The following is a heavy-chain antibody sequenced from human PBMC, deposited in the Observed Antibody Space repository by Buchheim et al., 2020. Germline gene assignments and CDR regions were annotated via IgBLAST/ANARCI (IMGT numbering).Heavy chain of an antibody. CDR3: AGGTFSLGIDS. CDR2: TYYRSKRYN. D-gene: IGHD3-16*01. J-gene: IGHJ4*02. V-gene: IGHV6-1*01. CDR1: GDSVSSNSGA. Sequence: QVQLQQSGPGLVKPSQTLSLTCAISGDSVSSNSGAWSWIRYSPSRGLEWLGRTYYRSKRYNNYAVSVRSRITINPDTYKNQFSLKLSSVTPEDTAVYYCAGGTFSLGIDSWGQGTL.